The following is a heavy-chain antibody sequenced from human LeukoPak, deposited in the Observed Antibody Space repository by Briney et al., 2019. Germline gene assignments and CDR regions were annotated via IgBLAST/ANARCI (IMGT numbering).Heavy chain of an antibody. CDR2: IYPGDSDT. V-gene: IGHV5-51*01. Sequence: GESLKISCKGSGDSFTSYWIGWLLQLPGKGLEWMGIIYPGDSDTRYSPSFQGQVTISADKSISTAYLQWSSLKASDTAMYYCARSRSPGSSGYYDYWGQGTLVTVSS. CDR3: ARSRSPGSSGYYDY. J-gene: IGHJ4*02. D-gene: IGHD6-19*01. CDR1: GDSFTSYW.